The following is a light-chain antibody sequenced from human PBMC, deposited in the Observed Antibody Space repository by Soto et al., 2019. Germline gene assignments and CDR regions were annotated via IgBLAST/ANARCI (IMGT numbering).Light chain of an antibody. CDR2: EVS. V-gene: IGLV2-23*02. CDR1: SNDVGIYNL. J-gene: IGLJ1*01. Sequence: QSALTQPASVSGSPGQSITISCTGTSNDVGIYNLVSWYHQHPGKAPYLMIYEVSKWSLGVSYRFSGSKSGNTASLTISGPQAEDEADYYCCSYAGSSTFHVFGTGTKVTVL. CDR3: CSYAGSSTFHV.